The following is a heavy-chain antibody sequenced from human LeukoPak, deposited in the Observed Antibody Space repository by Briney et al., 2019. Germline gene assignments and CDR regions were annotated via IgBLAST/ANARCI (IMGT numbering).Heavy chain of an antibody. CDR3: ARVSSSGWYGAAYYFDY. CDR2: ISYDGSNK. V-gene: IGHV3-30-3*01. D-gene: IGHD6-19*01. Sequence: GGSLRLSCAASGFTFSSYAMHWVRQAPGKGLECVAVISYDGSNKYYADSVKGRFTISRDNSKNTLYLQMNSLRAEDTAVYYCARVSSSGWYGAAYYFDYWGQGTLVTVSS. J-gene: IGHJ4*02. CDR1: GFTFSSYA.